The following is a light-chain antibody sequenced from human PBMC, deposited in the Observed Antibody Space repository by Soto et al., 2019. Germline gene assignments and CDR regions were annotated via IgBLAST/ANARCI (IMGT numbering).Light chain of an antibody. V-gene: IGLV1-44*01. CDR2: GNH. Sequence: QSVLIQASSMSGTPGQRVTISCSGSSSNIGSNTVNWYQQVPGTAPKLLIYGNHERPSGVPDRFSGSKSDNTASLTISGLQADDEADYFCTSYTTSSTWVFGGGTKLTVL. CDR3: TSYTTSSTWV. J-gene: IGLJ3*02. CDR1: SSNIGSNT.